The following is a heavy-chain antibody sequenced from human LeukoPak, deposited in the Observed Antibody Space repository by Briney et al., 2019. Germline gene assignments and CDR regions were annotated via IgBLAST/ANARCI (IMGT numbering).Heavy chain of an antibody. CDR2: ISAYNGNT. D-gene: IGHD6-19*01. V-gene: IGHV1-18*01. CDR3: ARGLGSGWYASTFDY. CDR1: GYTFTGYG. J-gene: IGHJ4*02. Sequence: ASVKVSCKASGYTFTGYGISWVRQAPGQGLEWMGWISAYNGNTNYAQKLQGRVTMTTDTSTSTAYMELRSLRSDDTAVYYCARGLGSGWYASTFDYWGQGTLVTVSS.